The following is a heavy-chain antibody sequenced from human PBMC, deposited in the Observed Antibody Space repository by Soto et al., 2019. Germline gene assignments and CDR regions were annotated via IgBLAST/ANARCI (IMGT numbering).Heavy chain of an antibody. J-gene: IGHJ4*02. V-gene: IGHV4-39*01. Sequence: SETLSLTCTVSGGSISSSSYYWGWIRQPPGKGLEWIGSIYYSGSTYYNPSLKSRVTISVDTSKNQFSLKLSSVTAADTAVYYFARRLTYYDSSGYYSTFDYWGQGTLVTVSS. CDR2: IYYSGST. D-gene: IGHD3-22*01. CDR3: ARRLTYYDSSGYYSTFDY. CDR1: GGSISSSSYY.